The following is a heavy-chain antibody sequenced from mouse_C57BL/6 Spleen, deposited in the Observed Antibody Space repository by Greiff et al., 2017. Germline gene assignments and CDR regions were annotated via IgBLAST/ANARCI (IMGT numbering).Heavy chain of an antibody. V-gene: IGHV5-6*01. Sequence: VQLKESGGDLVKPGGSLKLSCAASGFTFSSYGMSWVRQTPDKRLEWVATISSGGSYTYYPDSVKGRFTISRDNAKNTLYLQMSSLKSEDTAMYYCARQEGSPAMDYWGQGTSVTVPS. J-gene: IGHJ4*01. CDR1: GFTFSSYG. CDR3: ARQEGSPAMDY. CDR2: ISSGGSYT. D-gene: IGHD1-1*01.